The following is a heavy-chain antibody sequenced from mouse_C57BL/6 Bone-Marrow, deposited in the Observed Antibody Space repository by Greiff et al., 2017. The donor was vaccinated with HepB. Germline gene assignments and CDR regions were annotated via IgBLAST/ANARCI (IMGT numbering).Heavy chain of an antibody. CDR3: APYCYGNSYYAMDY. CDR1: GYTFTDYY. CDR2: INPNDGGT. D-gene: IGHD1-1*01. J-gene: IGHJ4*01. Sequence: VQLQQSGPELVKPGASVKISCKASGYTFTDYYMHWVKQSHGKSLEWIGDINPNDGGTSYNQKFKGKATLTVDKSSSTAYMELRSLTSEDSAVYYCAPYCYGNSYYAMDYWGQGTSVTVSS. V-gene: IGHV1-26*01.